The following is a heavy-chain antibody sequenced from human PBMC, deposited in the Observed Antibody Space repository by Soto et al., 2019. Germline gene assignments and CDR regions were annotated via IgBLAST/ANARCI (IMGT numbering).Heavy chain of an antibody. J-gene: IGHJ6*02. D-gene: IGHD4-4*01. V-gene: IGHV4-59*01. CDR3: AKLGYSNYLPFYYYYYGMDV. Sequence: SETLSLTCNVSNESINGYYWSWIRQPPGKGLEWIGYVYFSGSDNYNPSLKSRVTISINTSKKQLSLKLSSVTAADTAVYYCAKLGYSNYLPFYYYYYGMDVWGQGTTVTVS. CDR1: NESINGYY. CDR2: VYFSGSD.